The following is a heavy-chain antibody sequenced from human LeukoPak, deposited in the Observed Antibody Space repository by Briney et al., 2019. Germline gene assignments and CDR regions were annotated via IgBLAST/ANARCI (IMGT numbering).Heavy chain of an antibody. V-gene: IGHV3-30*18. D-gene: IGHD5-12*01. Sequence: GSLRLSCAASGFTFSSYGMHWVRQAPGKGLEWVAVISYDGSNKYYADSVKGRFTISRDNSKNTLYLQMNSLRAEDTAVYYCAKMGRGYSGYGGYFDYWGQGTLVTVSS. CDR1: GFTFSSYG. CDR3: AKMGRGYSGYGGYFDY. J-gene: IGHJ4*02. CDR2: ISYDGSNK.